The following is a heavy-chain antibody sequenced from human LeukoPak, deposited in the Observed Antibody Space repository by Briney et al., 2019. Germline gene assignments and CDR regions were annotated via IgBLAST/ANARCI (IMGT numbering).Heavy chain of an antibody. CDR1: GFTFSSYW. J-gene: IGHJ4*02. V-gene: IGHV3-74*01. D-gene: IGHD3-22*01. Sequence: QSGGSLRLSCAASGFTFSSYWMHWVRQAPGKGLVWVSRINSDGGSTSYADSVKGRFTISRDNAKNTLYLQMNSLRAEDTAVYYCARAIPYDSRPTDYWGQGTLVTVSS. CDR2: INSDGGST. CDR3: ARAIPYDSRPTDY.